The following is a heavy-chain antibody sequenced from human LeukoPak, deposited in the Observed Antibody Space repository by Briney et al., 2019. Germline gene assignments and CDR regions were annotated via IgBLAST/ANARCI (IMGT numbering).Heavy chain of an antibody. J-gene: IGHJ4*02. V-gene: IGHV3-23*01. Sequence: GGSLRLSCAASGITFSSYAMTWVRQAPGKGLDWVSTISGSGGGTYYADSVKGRFTISRDNSKNTLYLQMNSLRAEDTAVYYCASVIAADGDDYWGQGTLVTVSS. CDR1: GITFSSYA. CDR2: ISGSGGGT. CDR3: ASVIAADGDDY. D-gene: IGHD6-13*01.